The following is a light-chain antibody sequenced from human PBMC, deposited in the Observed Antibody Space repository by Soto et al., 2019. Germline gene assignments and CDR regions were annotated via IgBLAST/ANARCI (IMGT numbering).Light chain of an antibody. J-gene: IGLJ2*01. CDR2: GVS. CDR1: SSDVGGYNY. V-gene: IGLV2-14*01. Sequence: QSVLTQPASVSGSPGQSITISCTGTSSDVGGYNYVSWYQQHPGKAPKLMIYGVSNRPSGVSNRFSGSKSGNTASLTISGLQAEDEADYYCGSFTSSSTVVFGGGTKLTVL. CDR3: GSFTSSSTVV.